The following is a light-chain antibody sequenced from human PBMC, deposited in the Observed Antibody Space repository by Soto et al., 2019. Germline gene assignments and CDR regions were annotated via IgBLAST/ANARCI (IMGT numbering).Light chain of an antibody. CDR3: QQYFNWPLTWT. V-gene: IGKV3-11*01. J-gene: IGKJ3*01. Sequence: EIVLTQSPATLSLSPGERATLSCRASLSVSNYLAWYQQKPGQSPRLLIYDASNRATGIPARFSGSGSGTDFTLTISSLEPEDFAVYYCQQYFNWPLTWTFGPGTKVQIK. CDR2: DAS. CDR1: LSVSNY.